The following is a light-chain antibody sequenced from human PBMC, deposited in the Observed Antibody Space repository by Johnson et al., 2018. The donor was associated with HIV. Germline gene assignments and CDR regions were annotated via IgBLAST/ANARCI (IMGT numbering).Light chain of an antibody. V-gene: IGLV1-51*01. CDR1: SSNIGNNY. CDR2: DNN. CDR3: GTWHSSLSAVYV. Sequence: QPVLTQPPSLSAAPGQKVTISCSGSSSNIGNNYVSWYQQLPGTAPKLLIYDNNKRPSGIPDRFSGSKSGTSATLGITGLQTGDEADYYCGTWHSSLSAVYVFGTGTKVTVL. J-gene: IGLJ1*01.